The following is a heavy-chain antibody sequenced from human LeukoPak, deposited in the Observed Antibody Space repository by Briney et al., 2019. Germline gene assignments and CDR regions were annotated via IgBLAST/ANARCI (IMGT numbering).Heavy chain of an antibody. V-gene: IGHV4-59*01. CDR2: IYYSGST. Sequence: SETLSLTCTVSGGSISTYSWTWIRQPPGKGLEWIGNIYYSGSTNYNPSLKSRVTISIDTSKNQLSLKVSSVTAADTAVYYCARAHSSGWPHMFDPWGQGTLVTVPS. D-gene: IGHD6-19*01. CDR3: ARAHSSGWPHMFDP. J-gene: IGHJ5*02. CDR1: GGSISTYS.